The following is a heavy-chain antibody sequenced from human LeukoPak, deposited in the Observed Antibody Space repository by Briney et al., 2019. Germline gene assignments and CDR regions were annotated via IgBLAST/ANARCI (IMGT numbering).Heavy chain of an antibody. CDR3: ARELGYCGGGRCSDY. CDR1: GGSISSSSDY. Sequence: PSETLSLTCTVSGGSISSSSDYWGWLRQPPGKGLEWIGSLYYTGTTYDNLSLKSRVTISVDTSKNQFSLKLSSVTAADTAVYYCARELGYCGGGRCSDYWGQGTLVTVSS. D-gene: IGHD2-15*01. V-gene: IGHV4-39*01. J-gene: IGHJ4*02. CDR2: LYYTGTT.